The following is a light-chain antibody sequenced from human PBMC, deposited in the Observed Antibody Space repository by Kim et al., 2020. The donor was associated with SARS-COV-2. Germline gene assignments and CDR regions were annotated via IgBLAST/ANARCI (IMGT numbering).Light chain of an antibody. J-gene: IGKJ5*01. Sequence: SASVVDRVTITCRTSQGITSALAWYQQRPGKPPKLLIYDASTLESGVPSRFSGSGSGTDFTLTINGLQPEDFATYYCQQFNSYPPFGQGTRLEIK. V-gene: IGKV1-13*02. CDR1: QGITSA. CDR2: DAS. CDR3: QQFNSYPP.